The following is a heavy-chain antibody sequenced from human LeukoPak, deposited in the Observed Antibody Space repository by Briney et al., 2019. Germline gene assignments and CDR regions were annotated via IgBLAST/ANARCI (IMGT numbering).Heavy chain of an antibody. D-gene: IGHD2-2*01. CDR3: ARDSGYCSSTSCSLGAYGMDV. CDR1: GFTSSSYG. Sequence: GGSLRLSCAASGFTSSSYGMHWVRQAPGKGLEWVAVIWYDGSNKYYADSVKGRFTISRDNSKNTLYLQMNSLRAEDTAVYYCARDSGYCSSTSCSLGAYGMDVWGQGTTVTVSS. J-gene: IGHJ6*02. CDR2: IWYDGSNK. V-gene: IGHV3-33*01.